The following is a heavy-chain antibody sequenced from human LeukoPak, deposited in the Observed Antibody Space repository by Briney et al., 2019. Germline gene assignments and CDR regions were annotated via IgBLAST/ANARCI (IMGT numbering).Heavy chain of an antibody. J-gene: IGHJ4*02. D-gene: IGHD3-3*01. CDR1: DGSFSGYY. CDR3: ARVLNDSWTGENY. V-gene: IGHV4-34*01. Sequence: SETLSLTCAVYDGSFSGYYWSWIRQPPGKGLEWIGEINHSGSTNYNPSLKSRVTISLDTSKSQFSLKVRYVTAADTAVYYCARVLNDSWTGENYWGQGTLVTVSS. CDR2: INHSGST.